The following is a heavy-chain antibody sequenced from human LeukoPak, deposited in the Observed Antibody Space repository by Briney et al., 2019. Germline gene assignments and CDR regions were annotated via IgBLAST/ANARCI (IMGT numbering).Heavy chain of an antibody. J-gene: IGHJ4*02. CDR2: IRSKAYGETA. CDR1: GFTFGDYA. D-gene: IGHD1-1*01. Sequence: GRSLRLSCTASGFTFGDYAMSWIRQAPGKGLEWVGFIRSKAYGETADYAASVKGRFTISRDDSKAIAFLQMNSLKTEDTAVYHCTRDRGAYNLYDYWGQGTLVTVSS. CDR3: TRDRGAYNLYDY. V-gene: IGHV3-49*03.